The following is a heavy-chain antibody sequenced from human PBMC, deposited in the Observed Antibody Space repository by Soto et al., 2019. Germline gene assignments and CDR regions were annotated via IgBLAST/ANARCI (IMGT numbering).Heavy chain of an antibody. CDR2: IIPILGIA. Sequence: PGQGLEWMGRIIPILGIANYAQKFQGRVTITADKSTSTAYMELSSLRSEDTAVYYCARGVAAAGSYYYYYMDVWGKGTTVTVSS. CDR3: ARGVAAAGSYYYYYMDV. J-gene: IGHJ6*03. V-gene: IGHV1-69*02. D-gene: IGHD6-13*01.